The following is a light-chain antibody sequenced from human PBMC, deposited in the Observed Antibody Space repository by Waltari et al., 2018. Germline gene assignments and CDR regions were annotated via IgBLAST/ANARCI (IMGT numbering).Light chain of an antibody. CDR3: QQRSDWPFT. Sequence: EIVLTQSSATLSLSPGERATLSCRASQSVSSSLAWYQQKPGQAPRLLIYDASKRATCIPARFSGSGSGTDFTLTIGGLEPEDFAVYYCQQRSDWPFTFGQGTKLEI. V-gene: IGKV3-11*01. CDR1: QSVSSS. J-gene: IGKJ2*01. CDR2: DAS.